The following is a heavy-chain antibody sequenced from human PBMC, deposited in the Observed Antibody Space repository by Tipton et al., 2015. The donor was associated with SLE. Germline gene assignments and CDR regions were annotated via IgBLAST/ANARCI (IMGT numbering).Heavy chain of an antibody. J-gene: IGHJ3*02. CDR3: AKDVPPQILLGVFDM. Sequence: SLRLSCVASGFSFKNVWMTWVRQAPGMGLEWVSSISPNGVRTHDADSVKGRFTVSRDNSRNTLYLQMNSLRAEDTAVYYWAKDVPPQILLGVFDMWGQGTMVTVSS. CDR1: GFSFKNVW. V-gene: IGHV3-23*01. CDR2: ISPNGVRT. D-gene: IGHD3-10*01.